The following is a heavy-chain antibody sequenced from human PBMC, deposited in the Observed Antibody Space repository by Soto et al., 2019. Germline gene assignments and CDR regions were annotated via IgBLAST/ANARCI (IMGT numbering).Heavy chain of an antibody. CDR1: GDSIKTHY. J-gene: IGHJ4*02. CDR2: IYYSGST. V-gene: IGHV4-59*11. CDR3: ASGWMAAFDN. D-gene: IGHD2-2*03. Sequence: PSETLSLTCNVSGDSIKTHYWSWIRQPPGKGLEWIGYIYYSGSTLYNPSLKRRITISVDTAKNQFSLRLNSVTAADTAVYYCASGWMAAFDNWSQGTLVTVSS.